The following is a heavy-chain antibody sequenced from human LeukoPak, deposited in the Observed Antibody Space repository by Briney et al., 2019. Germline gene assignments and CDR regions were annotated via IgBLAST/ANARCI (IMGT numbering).Heavy chain of an antibody. CDR1: GGSFSGYY. CDR2: INHSGST. Sequence: SETLSLTCAVYGGSFSGYYWSWIRQPPGKGLEWVGEINHSGSTKFNPSLKSRVTISVDTSNNRFSLKLSSVTAADTAVYYCARELVGVPHSSSSADYFDYWGQGTLVAVSS. V-gene: IGHV4-34*01. CDR3: ARELVGVPHSSSSADYFDY. J-gene: IGHJ4*02. D-gene: IGHD6-6*01.